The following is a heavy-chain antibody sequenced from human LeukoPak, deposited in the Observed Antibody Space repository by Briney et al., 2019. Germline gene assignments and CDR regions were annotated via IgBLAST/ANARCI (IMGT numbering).Heavy chain of an antibody. V-gene: IGHV4-30-2*01. CDR3: ARAAPTTVTRRYFDL. CDR1: GGSISSGGYY. D-gene: IGHD4-17*01. J-gene: IGHJ2*01. CDR2: INHSGST. Sequence: TSQTLSLTCTVSGGSISSGGYYWNWIRQPPGKGLEWIGEINHSGSTNYNPSLKSRVTISVDTSKNQFSLKLSSVTAADTAVYYCARAAPTTVTRRYFDLWGRGTLVTVSS.